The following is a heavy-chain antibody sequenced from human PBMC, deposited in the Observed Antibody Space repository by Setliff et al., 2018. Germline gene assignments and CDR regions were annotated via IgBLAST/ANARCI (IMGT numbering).Heavy chain of an antibody. CDR2: IYHSGYT. D-gene: IGHD1-1*01. CDR1: GGSISPYY. J-gene: IGHJ4*02. Sequence: ASETLSLTCTVSGGSISPYYWSWIRQPPGKGLGWIGYIYHSGYTSYNTSLKSRVTLAVDTSKNKLSLRLTSVTAADTAVYYCARVGYNYDLDYWGQGTLVTVSS. CDR3: ARVGYNYDLDY. V-gene: IGHV4-59*08.